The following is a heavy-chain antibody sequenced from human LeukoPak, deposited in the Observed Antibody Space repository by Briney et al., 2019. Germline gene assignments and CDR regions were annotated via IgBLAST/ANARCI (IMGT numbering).Heavy chain of an antibody. D-gene: IGHD3-10*01. Sequence: GGSLRLSCAASGFTDSSDYMSWVRQAPGKGLEWVSFIYSGGTTYYADSVKGRFTISRDNSKNTLYLQMNSLRAEDTAVYYCATRAGSYGYYFDYWGQGTLATVSS. CDR1: GFTDSSDY. CDR3: ATRAGSYGYYFDY. V-gene: IGHV3-53*01. CDR2: IYSGGTT. J-gene: IGHJ4*02.